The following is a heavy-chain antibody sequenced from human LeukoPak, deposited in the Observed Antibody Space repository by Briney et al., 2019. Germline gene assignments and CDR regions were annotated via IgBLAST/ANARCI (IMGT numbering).Heavy chain of an antibody. CDR3: AQTPGGVVY. CDR2: IIPIFGTA. D-gene: IGHD2-21*01. V-gene: IGHV1-69*13. Sequence: GASVKVSFKASGGTFGIYAISWVRQAPGQGLEWMGGIIPIFGTANYAQKFQSRVTITADESTSTAYMELSSLRSEDTAVYYCAQTPGGVVYWGQGTLVTVSS. J-gene: IGHJ4*02. CDR1: GGTFGIYA.